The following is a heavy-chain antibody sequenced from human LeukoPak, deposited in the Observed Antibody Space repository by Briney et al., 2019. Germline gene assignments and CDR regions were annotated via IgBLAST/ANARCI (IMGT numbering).Heavy chain of an antibody. CDR3: ARRARFLVHLLLSSYYYGMDV. D-gene: IGHD2-2*01. V-gene: IGHV4-59*12. CDR1: GDSISGYF. Sequence: SETLSLTCTVSGDSISGYFWSWIRQTPGKGLEWIGYIHYSGATNYNPSLKSRVTMSVDTSKNQFSLKLSSVTAADTAVYYCARRARFLVHLLLSSYYYGMDVWGQGTTVTVSS. J-gene: IGHJ6*02. CDR2: IHYSGAT.